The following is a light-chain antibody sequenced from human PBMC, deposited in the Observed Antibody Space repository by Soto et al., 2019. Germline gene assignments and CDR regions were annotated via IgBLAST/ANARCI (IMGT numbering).Light chain of an antibody. V-gene: IGLV1-40*01. Sequence: QPVLTQPPSVSGAPGQRVTISCTGSSSNIGAGYDVHWYQHLPGTAPKLLIYGNNNRPSGVPDRFSGSKSGTSASLAITGLQAEDEADYFCQSYDNSLSSSIFGGGTKLTVL. CDR2: GNN. CDR3: QSYDNSLSSSI. CDR1: SSNIGAGYD. J-gene: IGLJ2*01.